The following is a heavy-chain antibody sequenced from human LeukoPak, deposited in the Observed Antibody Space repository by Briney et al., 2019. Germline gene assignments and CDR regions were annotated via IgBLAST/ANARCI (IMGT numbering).Heavy chain of an antibody. CDR2: IDPSDSYT. CDR3: ARHYASGTHRDY. Sequence: HGESLKISCKGSGYSFTSYWISWVRQMPGKGLEWMGRIDPSDSYTNYSPSFQGHVTISADKSISTAYLQWSSLKASDTAMYYCARHYASGTHRDYWGQGTLVTVSS. D-gene: IGHD3-10*01. J-gene: IGHJ4*02. V-gene: IGHV5-10-1*01. CDR1: GYSFTSYW.